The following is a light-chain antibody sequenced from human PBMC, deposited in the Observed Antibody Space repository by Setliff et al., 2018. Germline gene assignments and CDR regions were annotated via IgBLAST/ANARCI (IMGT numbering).Light chain of an antibody. CDR2: AVS. Sequence: QSALTQPASVSGSPGQSITISCSGTSSDVGSYDLVSWYQQHPGKAPKLIIYAVSDRPSGVSNRFSGSKSGNTDSLTISGLQTEDEADYYCNAYTSGSTYVFGTGTKVTVL. V-gene: IGLV2-14*03. CDR3: NAYTSGSTYV. CDR1: SSDVGSYDL. J-gene: IGLJ1*01.